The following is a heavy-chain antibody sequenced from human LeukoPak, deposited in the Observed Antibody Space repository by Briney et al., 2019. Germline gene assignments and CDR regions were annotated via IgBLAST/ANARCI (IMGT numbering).Heavy chain of an antibody. Sequence: GTLSLTCAVSGGSISSSNWWSWVRQPPGKGLEWIGEVYHSGSTNYNPSLKNRVTISVDKSKNQFSLKLSSVTAADTAVYYCARNVGVGSLSAFDIWGQGTMVTVSS. CDR2: VYHSGST. CDR3: ARNVGVGSLSAFDI. D-gene: IGHD6-6*01. V-gene: IGHV4-4*02. CDR1: GGSISSSNW. J-gene: IGHJ3*02.